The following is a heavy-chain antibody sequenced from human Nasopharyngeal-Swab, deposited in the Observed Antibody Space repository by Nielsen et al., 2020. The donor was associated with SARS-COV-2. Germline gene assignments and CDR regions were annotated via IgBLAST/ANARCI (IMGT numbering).Heavy chain of an antibody. Sequence: GESLKISCKGSGYSFTNYWIGWVRQMPGKGLEWMGILYPGDSDTRYGPSFQGQVTISADESVTTAYLQWSSLKASDTAMYYCARMSLDGYSDFDYWGQGTLVTVSS. D-gene: IGHD5-24*01. CDR3: ARMSLDGYSDFDY. J-gene: IGHJ4*02. CDR2: LYPGDSDT. CDR1: GYSFTNYW. V-gene: IGHV5-51*01.